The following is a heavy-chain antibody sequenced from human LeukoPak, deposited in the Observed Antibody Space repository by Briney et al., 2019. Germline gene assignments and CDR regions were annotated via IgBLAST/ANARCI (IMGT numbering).Heavy chain of an antibody. CDR2: IYHSGTP. V-gene: IGHV4-30-2*01. CDR3: ARGRDSSSPPGS. J-gene: IGHJ4*02. CDR1: GGALSSGGYY. D-gene: IGHD6-13*01. Sequence: SETLSLTCTVSGGALSSGGYYWTWIRQPPGKGLEWIGNIYHSGTPYYNPSLKSRVTISVDTSKNQFSLKLSSVTAADTAVYYCARGRDSSSPPGSWGQGTLVTVSS.